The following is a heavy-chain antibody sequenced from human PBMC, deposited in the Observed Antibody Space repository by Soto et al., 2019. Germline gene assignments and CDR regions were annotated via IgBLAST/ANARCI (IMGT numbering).Heavy chain of an antibody. CDR1: GFTFSSYA. Sequence: EVQLVESGGGLVQPGGALRLSCAASGFTFSSYAMHWVRQAPGKGLEYVSAISSNGGSTYYANSVKGRFTISRDNSKNPLYLQMGSLRAEDMAVYYCARSPYYYDSSGYMQYYFDYWGQGTLVTVSS. J-gene: IGHJ4*02. D-gene: IGHD3-22*01. CDR3: ARSPYYYDSSGYMQYYFDY. V-gene: IGHV3-64*01. CDR2: ISSNGGST.